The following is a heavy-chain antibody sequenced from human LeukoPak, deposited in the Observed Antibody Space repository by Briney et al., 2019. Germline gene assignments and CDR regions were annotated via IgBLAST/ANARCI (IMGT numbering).Heavy chain of an antibody. CDR3: AGGRDAYKTGY. Sequence: SQTMSLTCTVSGGSIGSGAYYWTWIRQHPGKGLEWIGHIHYSGTTYYNPSLQSRVTISPDTSKNQFSLRLNSVTAADTAVYYCAGGRDAYKTGYWGQGTLVTVSS. V-gene: IGHV4-31*03. D-gene: IGHD5-24*01. CDR2: IHYSGTT. CDR1: GGSIGSGAYY. J-gene: IGHJ4*02.